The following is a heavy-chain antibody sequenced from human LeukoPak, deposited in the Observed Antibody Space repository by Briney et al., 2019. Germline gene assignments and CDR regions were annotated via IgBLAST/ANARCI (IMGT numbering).Heavy chain of an antibody. D-gene: IGHD1/OR15-1a*01. CDR3: AKDRNNSWTFDY. CDR1: GFTFSSYG. CDR2: IASDGSDR. V-gene: IGHV3-30*18. Sequence: PGGSLRLSCTASGFTFSSYGMHWVRQAPGKGLEWVANIASDGSDRHYADSVKGRFTISRDNSKNTVYLQMNSLRGEDTAVYYCAKDRNNSWTFDYWGQGTPVTVSS. J-gene: IGHJ4*02.